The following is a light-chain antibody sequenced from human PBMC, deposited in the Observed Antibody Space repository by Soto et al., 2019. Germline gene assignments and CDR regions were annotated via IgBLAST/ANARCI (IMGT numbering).Light chain of an antibody. CDR2: AAS. CDR3: QHSYTTPT. CDR1: QSISSY. V-gene: IGKV1-39*01. J-gene: IGKJ2*01. Sequence: DIQMTQSPSSLSASVGDRVTITCRAGQSISSYLNWYQQRLGKAPKLLIYAASSLQSGVPSRFSGSGSGTDFTLSISSLQPEDSATYYCQHSYTTPTFGQGTKLEIK.